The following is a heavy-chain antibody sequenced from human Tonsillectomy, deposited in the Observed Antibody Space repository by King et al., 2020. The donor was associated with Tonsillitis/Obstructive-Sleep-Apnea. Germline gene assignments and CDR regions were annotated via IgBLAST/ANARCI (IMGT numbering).Heavy chain of an antibody. D-gene: IGHD1-26*01. J-gene: IGHJ3*02. V-gene: IGHV3-20*04. CDR2: INWNGGGT. CDR1: GFIFDDYG. CDR3: ARDCVVGAWDPTAFDI. Sequence: QLVQSGGGVVRPGGSLRLSCAASGFIFDDYGMSWVRQAPGKGLEWVSGINWNGGGTGYAESVKGRFTISRDNAKNSLYLQMNRLRAEHTALYYCARDCVVGAWDPTAFDIWGQGTMVTVSS.